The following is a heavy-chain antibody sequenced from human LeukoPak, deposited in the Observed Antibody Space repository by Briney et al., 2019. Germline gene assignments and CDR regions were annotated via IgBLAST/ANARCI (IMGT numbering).Heavy chain of an antibody. V-gene: IGHV3-23*01. J-gene: IGHJ4*02. CDR1: GFTLSSYA. Sequence: PGGSLRLSCATSGFTLSSYAVSWVRQAPGKGLEWVSSISGSGGTTYYADSVKGRFTISRDNSKNTLYLQINRQRTSDTAVYYCAKDPYRASSGLVDYWGQGTLVTVSS. D-gene: IGHD5-12*01. CDR2: ISGSGGTT. CDR3: AKDPYRASSGLVDY.